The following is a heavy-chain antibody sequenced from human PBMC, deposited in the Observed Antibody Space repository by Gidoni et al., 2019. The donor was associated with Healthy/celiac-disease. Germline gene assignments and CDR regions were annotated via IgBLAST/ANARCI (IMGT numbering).Heavy chain of an antibody. CDR2: IYTSGST. V-gene: IGHV4-61*02. CDR3: ARDRGDEPGGYYFDY. Sequence: QVQLQESGPGLVKPSQTLSLPCTVSGASIRSGSYYWSWIRQPAGKGLEWIGRIYTSGSTNYNPSLKSRVTMSVDTSKNQFSLKLSSVTAADTAVYYCARDRGDEPGGYYFDYWGQGTLVTVSS. D-gene: IGHD3-10*01. J-gene: IGHJ4*02. CDR1: GASIRSGSYY.